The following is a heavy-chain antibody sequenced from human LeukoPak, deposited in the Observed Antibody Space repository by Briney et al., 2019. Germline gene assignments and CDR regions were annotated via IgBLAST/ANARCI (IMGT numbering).Heavy chain of an antibody. D-gene: IGHD6-13*01. CDR2: LYHSGST. CDR3: ARARTGPSAGTGYFDS. Sequence: PSETLSLTCAVYGGSFSGYYWGWIRQPPGKGLEWIGSLYHSGSTYYNASLKSRVTTSVDTSKNQFSLMLNSVTAADTAVYYCARARTGPSAGTGYFDSWGQGMLVTVSS. V-gene: IGHV4-38-2*01. CDR1: GGSFSGYY. J-gene: IGHJ4*02.